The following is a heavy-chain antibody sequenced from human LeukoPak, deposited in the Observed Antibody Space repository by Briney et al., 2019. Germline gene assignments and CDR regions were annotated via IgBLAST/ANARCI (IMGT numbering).Heavy chain of an antibody. Sequence: GGSLRLSCAASGFTSSSNWIHWVRQVPGKGLVWVSRISPDGTSTTYADSVKGRFTISRDNSKNTLYLQMSSLRAEDTAVYYCVKVGDCSGGSCYWNYFDYWGQGTLVTVSS. V-gene: IGHV3-74*01. CDR3: VKVGDCSGGSCYWNYFDY. CDR1: GFTSSSNW. J-gene: IGHJ4*02. CDR2: ISPDGTST. D-gene: IGHD2-15*01.